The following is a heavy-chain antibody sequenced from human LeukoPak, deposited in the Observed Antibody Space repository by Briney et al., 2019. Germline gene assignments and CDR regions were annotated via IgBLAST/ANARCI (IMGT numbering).Heavy chain of an antibody. V-gene: IGHV6-1*01. Sequence: SQTLSLTCAISGDSVSSNSVTWNWIRQSPSRGLEWLGRTYYRSTWYNDYAVSVRGRITANPDTSKNQFSLHLNSVTPEDTAVYYCARRLTQYDCFDPWGQGILITVSS. CDR3: ARRLTQYDCFDP. J-gene: IGHJ5*02. CDR1: GDSVSSNSVT. CDR2: TYYRSTWYN. D-gene: IGHD2-2*01.